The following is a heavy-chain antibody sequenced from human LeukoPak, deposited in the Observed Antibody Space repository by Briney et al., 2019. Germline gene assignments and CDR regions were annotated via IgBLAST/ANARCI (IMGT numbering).Heavy chain of an antibody. Sequence: PSETLSLTCSVSGGSISSSSYYWGWIRQPPGKGLEWIVSFYYSGSTYYNPSLKGRVTISVDTSKNEFSLKLRSVTAADTAAYYCARTVGIAVAGSRQYFDYWGQGTLVTVSS. CDR1: GGSISSSSYY. CDR2: FYYSGST. J-gene: IGHJ4*02. CDR3: ARTVGIAVAGSRQYFDY. V-gene: IGHV4-39*01. D-gene: IGHD6-19*01.